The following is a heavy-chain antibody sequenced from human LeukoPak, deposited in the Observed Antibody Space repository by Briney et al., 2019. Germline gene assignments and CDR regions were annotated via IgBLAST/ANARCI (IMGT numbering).Heavy chain of an antibody. V-gene: IGHV1-46*01. J-gene: IGHJ5*02. D-gene: IGHD2-2*02. CDR3: AREDTEKYCSSTSCYTYNWFDP. Sequence: ASVKVSCKASGYTFTSYYMHWVRQAPGQGLEWMGIINPSGGSTSYAQKFQGRVTMTRDMSTSTVYMELSSLRSEDTAVYYCAREDTEKYCSSTSCYTYNWFDPWGQGTLVTVSS. CDR2: INPSGGST. CDR1: GYTFTSYY.